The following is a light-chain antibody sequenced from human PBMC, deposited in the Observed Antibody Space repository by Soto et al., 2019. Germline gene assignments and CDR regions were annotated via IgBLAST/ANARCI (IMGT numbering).Light chain of an antibody. CDR1: SSDVGNYNL. V-gene: IGLV2-23*01. J-gene: IGLJ1*01. Sequence: HSALTQPASVSGSPGQSITISCTGTSSDVGNYNLVSWYQQHPGRAPKPMIYEGSKRPSGVSNRFSGSKSDNTASLTVSGLQAEDEAHYYCCSYARGSTYVFGTGTKVTVL. CDR2: EGS. CDR3: CSYARGSTYV.